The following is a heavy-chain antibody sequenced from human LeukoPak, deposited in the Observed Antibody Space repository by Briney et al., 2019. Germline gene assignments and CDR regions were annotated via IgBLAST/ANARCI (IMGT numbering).Heavy chain of an antibody. V-gene: IGHV4-38-2*02. Sequence: SETLSLTCTVSGYSISSGYYWGWIRQPPGKGLEWIGSIYHSGSTYYNPSLKSRVTISVDTSKNQFSLKLSSVTAADTAVYYCARLGYCSSTSCLRPIDYWGQGTLVTVSS. CDR1: GYSISSGYY. CDR2: IYHSGST. J-gene: IGHJ4*02. CDR3: ARLGYCSSTSCLRPIDY. D-gene: IGHD2-2*01.